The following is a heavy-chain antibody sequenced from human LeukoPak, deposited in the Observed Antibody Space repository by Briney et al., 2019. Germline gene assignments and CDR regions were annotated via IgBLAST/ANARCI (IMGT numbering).Heavy chain of an antibody. Sequence: SETLSLTCTVSDGSISSYYWSWIRQPPGKGLEWIGYIHYSGSSAYIPSLKSRLTMSVDTSKNQFSLRLTSVPAADTALYYRARWYCGGNTCLHMDVWGKGTSVTVSS. D-gene: IGHD2-21*01. V-gene: IGHV4-59*08. J-gene: IGHJ6*03. CDR3: ARWYCGGNTCLHMDV. CDR2: IHYSGSS. CDR1: DGSISSYY.